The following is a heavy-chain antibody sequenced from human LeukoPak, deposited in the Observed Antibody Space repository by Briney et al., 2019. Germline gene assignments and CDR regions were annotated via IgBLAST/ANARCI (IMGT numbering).Heavy chain of an antibody. CDR2: ISSSGSTI. J-gene: IGHJ3*02. CDR3: ARAKRNGFDI. Sequence: GGSLRLSCAASGFTFSSYEMNWVRQAPGKGLEWVSYISSSGSTIYYADSVKGRFTISRDNAKNSLYLQMNGLRAEDTAVYYCARAKRNGFDIWGQGTMVTVSS. V-gene: IGHV3-48*03. CDR1: GFTFSSYE.